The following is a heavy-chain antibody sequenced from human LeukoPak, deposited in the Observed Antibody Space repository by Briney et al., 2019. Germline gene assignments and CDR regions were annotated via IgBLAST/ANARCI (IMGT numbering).Heavy chain of an antibody. J-gene: IGHJ4*02. D-gene: IGHD3-16*01. Sequence: GGTLRLSCAASGFTFSSYGMHWVRQAPGKGLEWVAFIRYDGSGKYYADSAKGRFTISRDISKNTLYLQMNSLKAEDTAVYYCANLYQDYWGQGTLVTVSS. CDR3: ANLYQDY. V-gene: IGHV3-30*02. CDR1: GFTFSSYG. CDR2: IRYDGSGK.